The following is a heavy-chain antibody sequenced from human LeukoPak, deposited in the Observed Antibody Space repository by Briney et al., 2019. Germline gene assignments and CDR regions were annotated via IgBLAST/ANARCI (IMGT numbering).Heavy chain of an antibody. D-gene: IGHD3-10*01. Sequence: SETLSLTCTVSGYSISSGYYWGWIRQPPGKGLEWIGSIYHSGSTHYNPSLKSRVTISVDTSKNQFSLKLSSVTAADTAVYYCARLFPYYYGSGDSWGQGTLVTVPS. CDR2: IYHSGST. V-gene: IGHV4-38-2*02. CDR3: ARLFPYYYGSGDS. J-gene: IGHJ4*02. CDR1: GYSISSGYY.